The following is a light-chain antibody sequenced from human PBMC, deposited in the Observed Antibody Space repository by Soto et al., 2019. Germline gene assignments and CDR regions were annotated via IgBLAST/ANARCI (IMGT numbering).Light chain of an antibody. CDR3: AAWDDSLNGSV. CDR1: SSNIGSNI. V-gene: IGLV1-44*01. CDR2: SDN. J-gene: IGLJ1*01. Sequence: QAVLTQPPSASGTPGQRVTISCSGSSSNIGSNIVNWYQQFPGTAPKLLIYSDNQRPSGVPDRFSGSKSGTSASLAISGLQSEDEADYYCAAWDDSLNGSVFGTGTKLTVL.